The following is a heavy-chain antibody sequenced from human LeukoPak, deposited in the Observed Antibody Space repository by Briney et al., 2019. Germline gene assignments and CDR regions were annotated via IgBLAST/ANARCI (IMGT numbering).Heavy chain of an antibody. V-gene: IGHV4-34*01. CDR1: GGSFSSYY. D-gene: IGHD6-13*01. CDR3: ARVRTGIAAAGTGLGCIDY. J-gene: IGHJ4*02. CDR2: TNHSGST. Sequence: SETLSLTCAVYGGSFSSYYWSWIRQPPGRGLEWIGETNHSGSTNYNPSLKSRVTISVDTSKNQFSLKLSSVTAADTAVYYCARVRTGIAAAGTGLGCIDYWGQGTLVTVSS.